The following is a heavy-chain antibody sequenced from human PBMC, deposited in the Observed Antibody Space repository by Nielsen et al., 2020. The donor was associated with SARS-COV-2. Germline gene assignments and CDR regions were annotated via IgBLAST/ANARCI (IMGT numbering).Heavy chain of an antibody. Sequence: GESLKISCAASGFTFSSYSMNWVRQAPGKGLEWVSYISSSSSTIYYADSVKGRFTISRDNAKNSLYLQMNSLRAEDTAVYYCAREVDTAVVKDWFDPWGQGTLVTVSS. CDR1: GFTFSSYS. J-gene: IGHJ5*02. CDR2: ISSSSSTI. D-gene: IGHD5-18*01. V-gene: IGHV3-48*01. CDR3: AREVDTAVVKDWFDP.